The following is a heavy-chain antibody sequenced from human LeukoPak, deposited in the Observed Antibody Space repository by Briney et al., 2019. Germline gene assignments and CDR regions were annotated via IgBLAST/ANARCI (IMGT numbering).Heavy chain of an antibody. CDR1: GYTFTSYG. CDR2: ISAYNGNT. Sequence: ASVKVSCKASGYTFTSYGISWVRQAPGRGLEWMGWISAYNGNTNYAQKFQGRVTMTTDTSTSTAYMELRSLRSDDTAVYYCARDGSATYDFWSGSYPEWADYYYFYMDVWGKGTTVTVSS. V-gene: IGHV1-18*01. CDR3: ARDGSATYDFWSGSYPEWADYYYFYMDV. J-gene: IGHJ6*03. D-gene: IGHD3-3*01.